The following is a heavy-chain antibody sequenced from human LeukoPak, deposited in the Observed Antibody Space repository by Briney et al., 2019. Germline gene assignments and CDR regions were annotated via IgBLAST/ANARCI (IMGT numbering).Heavy chain of an antibody. V-gene: IGHV1-69*13. Sequence: SVKVSCKASGGTFSSYAISWVRQAPGQGLEWMGGIIPIFGTANYAQKFQGRVTITADESTSTAYMELSSLRSEDTAVYYCVSYDSSGYFADYWGQGTLVTVSS. CDR3: VSYDSSGYFADY. D-gene: IGHD3-22*01. CDR1: GGTFSSYA. J-gene: IGHJ4*02. CDR2: IIPIFGTA.